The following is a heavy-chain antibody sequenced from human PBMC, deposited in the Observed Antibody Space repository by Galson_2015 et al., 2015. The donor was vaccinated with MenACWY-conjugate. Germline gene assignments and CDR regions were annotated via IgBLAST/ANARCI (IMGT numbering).Heavy chain of an antibody. CDR1: GFTFSNYV. CDR2: ITGSGGST. CDR3: AKAAYTSSWCQDAFDS. Sequence: SLRLSCAASGFTFSNYVMNWVRQAPEKGLEWVSTITGSGGSTYYADSLKGRFPISRDNSKNTLYLQMNSLRAEETAVYYCAKAAYTSSWCQDAFDSWGKGILVTVSS. J-gene: IGHJ4*02. V-gene: IGHV3-23*01. D-gene: IGHD6-13*01.